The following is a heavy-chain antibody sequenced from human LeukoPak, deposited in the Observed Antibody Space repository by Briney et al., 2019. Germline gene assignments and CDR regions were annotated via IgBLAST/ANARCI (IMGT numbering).Heavy chain of an antibody. V-gene: IGHV3-23*01. Sequence: PGGSLRLSCAASGFTFSSYAMSWVRQAPGKGLEWVSAISGSGGSTYYADSVKGRFTISRDNSKNTLSLQMNSLRAEDTAVYYCAKATRGTVTPLGVWGQGTTVTVSS. J-gene: IGHJ6*02. CDR2: ISGSGGST. D-gene: IGHD4-17*01. CDR3: AKATRGTVTPLGV. CDR1: GFTFSSYA.